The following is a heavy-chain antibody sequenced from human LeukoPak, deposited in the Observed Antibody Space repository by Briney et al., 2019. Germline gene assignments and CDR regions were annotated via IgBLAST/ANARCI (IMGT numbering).Heavy chain of an antibody. CDR2: IYSGGST. Sequence: GGSLRLSCAASGFTVRNNYMSWVRQAPGKGLEWVSVIYSGGSTYYADSVKGRFTISRDNSENTLFLQMNSLRAEDTALYYCAKGSSGYFVDLWGQGTLVTVSS. J-gene: IGHJ5*02. D-gene: IGHD3-22*01. CDR1: GFTVRNNY. CDR3: AKGSSGYFVDL. V-gene: IGHV3-53*01.